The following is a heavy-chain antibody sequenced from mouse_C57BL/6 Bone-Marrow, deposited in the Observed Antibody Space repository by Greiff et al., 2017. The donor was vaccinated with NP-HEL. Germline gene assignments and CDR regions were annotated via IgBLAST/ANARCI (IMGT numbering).Heavy chain of an antibody. V-gene: IGHV1-53*01. CDR2: LNPNNGGT. J-gene: IGHJ2*01. CDR3: ARDSGYAFDY. CDR1: GYTFTSYW. D-gene: IGHD3-2*02. Sequence: QVQLQQSGTELVKPGASVKLSCKASGYTFTSYWMHWLKQRPGQGLEWLGNLNPNNGGTNDNEKFKTKATLTVDKSSSTAYMQLSSRTSEDSAVYYCARDSGYAFDYWGQGTTLTVSS.